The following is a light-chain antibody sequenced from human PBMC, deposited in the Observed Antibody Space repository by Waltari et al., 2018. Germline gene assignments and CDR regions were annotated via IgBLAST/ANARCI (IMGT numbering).Light chain of an antibody. J-gene: IGKJ1*01. CDR2: GTS. CDR1: DTINSEF. V-gene: IGKV3-20*01. CDR3: QQYDSKPT. Sequence: IVLTQSPATLSLSQGETAALSCRASDTINSEFLAWYQHKVGQAPRLLIYGTSTRAASTPERFRGAWSGRDYTLSISGLEPEDVAVYYCQQYDSKPTFGPGTKV.